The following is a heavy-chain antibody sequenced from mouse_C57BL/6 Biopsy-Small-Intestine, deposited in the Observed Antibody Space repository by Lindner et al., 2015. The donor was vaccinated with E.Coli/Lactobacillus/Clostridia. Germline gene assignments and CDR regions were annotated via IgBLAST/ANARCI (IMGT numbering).Heavy chain of an antibody. CDR1: GYTFTSYY. CDR2: INPSGGGT. J-gene: IGHJ1*01. D-gene: IGHD1-1*01. Sequence: SVKVSCKASGYTFTSYYMHWVRQAPGQGLEWMGIINPSGGGTTYAQKFQGRVTMTRDTSTSTVYMELSSLRSEDTAVYYCARGGGGYCSGVTCFYYYYGMDVWGQGTTVTVSS. CDR3: ARGGGGYCSGVTCFYYYYGMDV. V-gene: IGHV1-53*01.